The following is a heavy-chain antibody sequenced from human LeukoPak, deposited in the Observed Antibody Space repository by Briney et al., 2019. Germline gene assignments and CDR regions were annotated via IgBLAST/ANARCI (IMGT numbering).Heavy chain of an antibody. D-gene: IGHD5-18*01. V-gene: IGHV4-59*08. Sequence: PSETLSLTCTVSGGSISSYYWSWIRQPPGKGLEWIGYIYYSGSTNYNPSLKSRVTISVDTSKNQFSLKLSSVTAADTAVYYCARQRNSYGFPFDYWSQGTLVTVSS. CDR3: ARQRNSYGFPFDY. J-gene: IGHJ4*02. CDR1: GGSISSYY. CDR2: IYYSGST.